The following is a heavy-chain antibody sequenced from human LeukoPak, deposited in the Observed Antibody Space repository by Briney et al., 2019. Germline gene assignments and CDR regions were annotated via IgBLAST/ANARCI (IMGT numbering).Heavy chain of an antibody. CDR3: ARDNSVRDEAWWFNP. V-gene: IGHV1-46*01. Sequence: GVSVKVSCKAFGYTFTGYWMHWVRQAPGQGPEWMGVISPSGGSTIYAQKFKGRVTLTRDMSASTDYLELSSLRSEDTAVYYCARDNSVRDEAWWFNPWGQGTLVTVSS. J-gene: IGHJ5*02. CDR2: ISPSGGST. CDR1: GYTFTGYW. D-gene: IGHD5-24*01.